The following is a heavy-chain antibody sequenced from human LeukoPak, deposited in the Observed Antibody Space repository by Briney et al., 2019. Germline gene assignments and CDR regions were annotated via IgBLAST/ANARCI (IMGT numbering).Heavy chain of an antibody. V-gene: IGHV4-39*07. CDR1: GGSISSSSYY. D-gene: IGHD3-16*02. CDR2: IYYSGST. J-gene: IGHJ4*02. Sequence: SETLSLTCTVSGGSISSSSYYWGWIRQPPGKGLEWIGSIYYSGSTYYNPSLKSRVTISVDTSKNQFSLKLSSVTAADTAVYYCARGDYDYVWGSYLVDYWGQGTLVTVSS. CDR3: ARGDYDYVWGSYLVDY.